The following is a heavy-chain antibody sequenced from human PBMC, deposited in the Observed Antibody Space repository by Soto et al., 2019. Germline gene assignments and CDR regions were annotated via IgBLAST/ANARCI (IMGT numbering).Heavy chain of an antibody. J-gene: IGHJ6*02. CDR1: GGSVNGYY. CDR3: SRAPSAYSRGYGMDV. CDR2: INHTGGT. V-gene: IGHV4-34*01. D-gene: IGHD5-18*01. Sequence: SETLSLTCAVYGGSVNGYYWNWIRQHPGKGLEWIGEINHTGGTHYNPSLRSRVTISVDTSNNQFSLRLSSVTAADTAVYYCSRAPSAYSRGYGMDVWGQGTTVTVSS.